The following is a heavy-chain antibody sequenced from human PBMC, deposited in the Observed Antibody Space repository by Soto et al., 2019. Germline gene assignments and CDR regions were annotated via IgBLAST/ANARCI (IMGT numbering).Heavy chain of an antibody. J-gene: IGHJ5*02. CDR2: IYYSGST. V-gene: IGHV4-39*01. CDR3: ARPDSAGFDYYDSSGPGVLTSFDP. Sequence: SETLSLTCTVSGGSISSSSYYWGWIRQPPGKGLEWIGSIYYSGSTYYTPSLKSRGTISVDPSNNQFSLKPSSVTAADTAVYYCARPDSAGFDYYDSSGPGVLTSFDPWGQGTLVTVSS. D-gene: IGHD3-22*01. CDR1: GGSISSSSYY.